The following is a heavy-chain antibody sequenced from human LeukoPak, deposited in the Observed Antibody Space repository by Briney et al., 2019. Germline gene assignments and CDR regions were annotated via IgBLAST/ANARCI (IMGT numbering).Heavy chain of an antibody. CDR3: ARSYYGSGSYSWSPVFDY. Sequence: SETLSLTCTVSGGSISSYYWSWVRQPAGKGLEWIGRIYNSGSTNYNPSLKSRVNMSVDTSKNQFSLKLSSVTAADTAVYYCARSYYGSGSYSWSPVFDYWGQGTLVTVSS. CDR1: GGSISSYY. J-gene: IGHJ4*02. D-gene: IGHD3-10*01. V-gene: IGHV4-4*07. CDR2: IYNSGST.